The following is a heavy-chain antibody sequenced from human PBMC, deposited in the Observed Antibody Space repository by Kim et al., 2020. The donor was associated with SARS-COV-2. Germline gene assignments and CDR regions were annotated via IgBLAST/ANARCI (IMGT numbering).Heavy chain of an antibody. Sequence: SVKRRFTISRDNAKNSLHLQMNSLRDEDTAVYYCARGRGGYCANGVCYFDDWGQGTLVTVSS. CDR3: ARGRGGYCANGVCYFDD. J-gene: IGHJ4*02. V-gene: IGHV3-48*02. D-gene: IGHD2-8*01.